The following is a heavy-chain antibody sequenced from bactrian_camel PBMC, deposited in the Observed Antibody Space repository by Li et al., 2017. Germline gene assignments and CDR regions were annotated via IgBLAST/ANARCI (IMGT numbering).Heavy chain of an antibody. J-gene: IGHJ6*01. V-gene: IGHV3S40*01. CDR3: AADTSPGCVSGYDAGY. D-gene: IGHD2*01. CDR1: GFTFSDVT. Sequence: VQLVESGGDLVQPGGSLRLSCVASGFTFSDVTMSWVRQAAGKGLEWVSTIIPDGARQYYADSVKGRFTISRDNAKNTVYLQMNSLNSEDTALYYCAADTSPGCVSGYDAGYWGQGTQVTVS. CDR2: IIPDGARQ.